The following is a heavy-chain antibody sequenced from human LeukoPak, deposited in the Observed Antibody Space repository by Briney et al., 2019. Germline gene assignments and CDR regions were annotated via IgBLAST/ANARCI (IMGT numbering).Heavy chain of an antibody. CDR2: IHTSGST. CDR3: ARHIRYFDWFSFDY. J-gene: IGHJ4*02. Sequence: KTSETLSLTCTVSGVSISSYYWSWIRQPAGKGLEWIGRIHTSGSTNYNPSLKSRVTMSVDTSKNQFSLKLSSVTAADTAVYYCARHIRYFDWFSFDYWGQGTLVTVSS. V-gene: IGHV4-4*07. D-gene: IGHD3-9*01. CDR1: GVSISSYY.